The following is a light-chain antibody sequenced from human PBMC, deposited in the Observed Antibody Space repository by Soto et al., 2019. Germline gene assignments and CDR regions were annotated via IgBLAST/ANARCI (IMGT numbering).Light chain of an antibody. Sequence: DIQMTQSPSTLPASVGDRVTIHCRASQSISDWLAWYQQKPGKAPNLLIYDASTLKSGVPSRFSGSGSGTEFTLTITSLQPDDFATYYCQQYNDYRWTFGPGTKVDIK. V-gene: IGKV1-5*01. J-gene: IGKJ1*01. CDR3: QQYNDYRWT. CDR2: DAS. CDR1: QSISDW.